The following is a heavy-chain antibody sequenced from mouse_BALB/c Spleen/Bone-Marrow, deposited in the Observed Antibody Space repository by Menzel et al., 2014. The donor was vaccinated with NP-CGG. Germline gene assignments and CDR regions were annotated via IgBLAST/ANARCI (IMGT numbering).Heavy chain of an antibody. CDR1: GYTFTSYV. Sequence: EVKLMESGPELVKPGASVKMSCKASGYTFTSYVMHWVKQKPGQGLEWIGYINPYNDGTKYNEKLKGKATLTSDKSSSTAYMELSSLTSEDSAVYYCTRGVYYDYDEGAMDYWGQGSSVTDSS. CDR3: TRGVYYDYDEGAMDY. CDR2: INPYNDGT. V-gene: IGHV1-14*01. D-gene: IGHD2-4*01. J-gene: IGHJ4*01.